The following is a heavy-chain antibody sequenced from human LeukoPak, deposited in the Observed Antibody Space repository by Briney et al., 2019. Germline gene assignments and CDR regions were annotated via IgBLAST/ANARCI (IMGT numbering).Heavy chain of an antibody. J-gene: IGHJ5*02. Sequence: SETLSLTCAVYGGSFTGYYWSWIRRPPGKGLEWIGEGDHTGGTKYNPSLKSRVTISADSSKNQFSLKWYSVTAADTGLYYCAKNGQRGFSFDPWGQGTLVIVAS. CDR2: GDHTGGT. D-gene: IGHD2-8*01. V-gene: IGHV4-34*01. CDR1: GGSFTGYY. CDR3: AKNGQRGFSFDP.